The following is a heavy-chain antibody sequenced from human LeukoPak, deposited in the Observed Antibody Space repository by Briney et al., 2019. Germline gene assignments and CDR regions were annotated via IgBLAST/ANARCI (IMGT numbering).Heavy chain of an antibody. V-gene: IGHV4-34*01. J-gene: IGHJ6*02. CDR2: INHSGST. Sequence: SETLSLACAVYGGSFSGYYWSWIRQPPGKGLEWIGEINHSGSTNYNPSLKSRVTISVDTSKNQFSLKLSSVTAADTAVYYCARGLRGDPTPPQRYYYYGMDVWGQGTTVTVSS. CDR3: ARGLRGDPTPPQRYYYYGMDV. D-gene: IGHD2-21*02. CDR1: GGSFSGYY.